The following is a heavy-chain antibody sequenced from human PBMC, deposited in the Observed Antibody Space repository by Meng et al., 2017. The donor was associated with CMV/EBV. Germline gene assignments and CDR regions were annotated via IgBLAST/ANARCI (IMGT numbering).Heavy chain of an antibody. CDR3: ARDGYCSSTSCPAGNAFDI. CDR2: INPNSGGT. CDR1: GYTFTGYY. J-gene: IGHJ3*02. D-gene: IGHD2-2*03. V-gene: IGHV1-2*02. Sequence: ASVKVSCKASGYTFTGYYVHWVRQAPGQGLEWLGWINPNSGGTNYAQKFQGRVTMTRDTSMSTAYMELSSLRSDDTAVYYCARDGYCSSTSCPAGNAFDIWGQGTMVTVSS.